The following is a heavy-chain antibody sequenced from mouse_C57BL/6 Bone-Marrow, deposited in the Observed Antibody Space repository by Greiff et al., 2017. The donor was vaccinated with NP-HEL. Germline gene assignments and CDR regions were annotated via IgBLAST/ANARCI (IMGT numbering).Heavy chain of an antibody. CDR1: GFTFSDYG. CDR3: ARPLPYSDYDGFAY. Sequence: EVKLVESGGGLVKPGGSLKLSCAASGFTFSDYGMHWVRQAPEKGLEWVAYISSGSSTIYYVDTVKGRFTISRDNAKNTLFLQMTSLRSEDTAMYYCARPLPYSDYDGFAYWGQGTLVTVSA. D-gene: IGHD2-4*01. V-gene: IGHV5-17*01. J-gene: IGHJ3*01. CDR2: ISSGSSTI.